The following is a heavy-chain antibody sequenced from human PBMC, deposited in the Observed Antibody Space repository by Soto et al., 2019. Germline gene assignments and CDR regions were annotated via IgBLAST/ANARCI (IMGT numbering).Heavy chain of an antibody. D-gene: IGHD6-19*01. V-gene: IGHV3-66*01. CDR2: LYGSGDT. Sequence: EVKLVESGGGLVQPGGSLRLSCAASGFTVGAKYMSWVRQAPGKGLEWVSVLYGSGDTYYADSVRGRFTISRDSSKNTLYLQMNSLRLDDTGVYYCAKAILQWQKVAWFDHWGQGALVSVSS. CDR1: GFTVGAKY. J-gene: IGHJ5*02. CDR3: AKAILQWQKVAWFDH.